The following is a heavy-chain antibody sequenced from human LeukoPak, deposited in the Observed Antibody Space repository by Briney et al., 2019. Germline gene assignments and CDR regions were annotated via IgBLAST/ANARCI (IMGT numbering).Heavy chain of an antibody. Sequence: ASVKVSCKASGGTFSSYAISWVRQAPGQGLEWMGGIIPIFGTANYAQKFQGRVTITADESTSTAYMELSSLRSEDTAVYYCARALTTLTYEGYWSQGTLVTVSS. CDR1: GGTFSSYA. CDR3: ARALTTLTYEGY. D-gene: IGHD1-1*01. J-gene: IGHJ4*02. V-gene: IGHV1-69*13. CDR2: IIPIFGTA.